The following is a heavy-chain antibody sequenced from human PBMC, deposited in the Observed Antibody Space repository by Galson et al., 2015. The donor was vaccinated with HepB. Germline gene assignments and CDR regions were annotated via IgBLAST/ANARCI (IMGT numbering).Heavy chain of an antibody. D-gene: IGHD3-16*01. V-gene: IGHV3-11*05. Sequence: SLRLSCAASGFTFSDYYMSWIRQAPGKGLEWVSYISSSSSYTNYADSVKGRFTISRDNAKNSLYLQMNSLRAEDTAVYYCARERGADDYGDYVGQGTLVTVSS. CDR2: ISSSSSYT. CDR1: GFTFSDYY. J-gene: IGHJ4*02. CDR3: ARERGADDYGDY.